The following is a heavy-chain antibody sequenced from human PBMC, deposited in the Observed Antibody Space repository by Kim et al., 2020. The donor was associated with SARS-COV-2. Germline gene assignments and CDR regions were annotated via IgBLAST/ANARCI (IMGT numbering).Heavy chain of an antibody. CDR3: AREGGGLLEWHGGGWFDP. J-gene: IGHJ5*02. V-gene: IGHV1-69*13. CDR2: IIPIFGTA. Sequence: SVKVSCKASGGTFSSYAISWVRQAPGQGLEWMGGIIPIFGTANYAQKFQGRVTITADESTSTAYMELSSLRSEDTAVYYCAREGGGLLEWHGGGWFDPWGQGTLVTVSS. CDR1: GGTFSSYA. D-gene: IGHD1-26*01.